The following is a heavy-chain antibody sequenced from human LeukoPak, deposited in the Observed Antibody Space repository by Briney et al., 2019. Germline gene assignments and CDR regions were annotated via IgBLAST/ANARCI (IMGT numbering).Heavy chain of an antibody. D-gene: IGHD3-22*01. V-gene: IGHV3-7*01. Sequence: PGESLRLSCAASGFTFSRYWMSWVRQAPGKGLEWLANIKQDGSEKHHGASVKGRFTISRDNAKNSLYLQMNSLRVEDTAVYYCARDTDYDSSGPDAFDIWGQGTMVTVSS. J-gene: IGHJ3*02. CDR2: IKQDGSEK. CDR1: GFTFSRYW. CDR3: ARDTDYDSSGPDAFDI.